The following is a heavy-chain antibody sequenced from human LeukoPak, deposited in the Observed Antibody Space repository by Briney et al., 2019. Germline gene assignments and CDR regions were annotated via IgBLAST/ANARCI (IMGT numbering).Heavy chain of an antibody. Sequence: VASVKVSCKASGYSFTGSAMNWVRQAPGQGLEWMEWINTNTGNPTYAQGFTGRFVFSLDTSVSTTYLQISSLKAEDTAVYFCARAFQSLGGLSLPDYWGQGTLLTVSS. CDR3: ARAFQSLGGLSLPDY. V-gene: IGHV7-4-1*02. CDR1: GYSFTGSA. D-gene: IGHD3-16*02. CDR2: INTNTGNP. J-gene: IGHJ4*02.